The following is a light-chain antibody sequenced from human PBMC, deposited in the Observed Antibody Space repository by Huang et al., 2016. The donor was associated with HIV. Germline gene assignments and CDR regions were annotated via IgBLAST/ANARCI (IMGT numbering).Light chain of an antibody. CDR1: LNVGNN. CDR3: QQYYRWLLYT. J-gene: IGKJ3*01. CDR2: AAS. Sequence: EIVMTQSPATLSVSPGERATLPCRSSLNVGNNVAWFQPKPGQAPRLLIYAASTRAVGIPARFSGSGSGTGFTLTISSLQSEDFAFYYCQQYYRWLLYTFGPGTKVDVK. V-gene: IGKV3-15*01.